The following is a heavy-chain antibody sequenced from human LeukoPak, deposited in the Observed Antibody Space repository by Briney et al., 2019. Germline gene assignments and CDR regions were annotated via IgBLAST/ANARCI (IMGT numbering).Heavy chain of an antibody. CDR3: ARDRAAADP. CDR2: IWTDGGT. Sequence: GGSLRLSCAASGFTFSSYSMNWVRQAPGKGLEWVSVIWTDGGTYYADSVRGRFTISRDDSKNTLFLQMDSLRAEDTAVYYCARDRAAADPWGQGTLVTVSS. D-gene: IGHD6-13*01. V-gene: IGHV3-53*01. J-gene: IGHJ5*02. CDR1: GFTFSSYS.